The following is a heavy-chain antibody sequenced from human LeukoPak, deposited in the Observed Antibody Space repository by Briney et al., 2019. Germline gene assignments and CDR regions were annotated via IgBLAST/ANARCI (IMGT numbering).Heavy chain of an antibody. CDR3: ARYSGSHYAFDI. V-gene: IGHV4-39*01. CDR1: GGAITDSNYY. Sequence: SETLSLTCTVSGGAITDSNYYWGWIRQPPGEGLEWIGNIYYNGKTFYNESVKSRVTISVDTSKNQFSLKLISVTAADTALFYCARYSGSHYAFDIWGQGTMVTVSS. J-gene: IGHJ3*02. CDR2: IYYNGKT. D-gene: IGHD1-26*01.